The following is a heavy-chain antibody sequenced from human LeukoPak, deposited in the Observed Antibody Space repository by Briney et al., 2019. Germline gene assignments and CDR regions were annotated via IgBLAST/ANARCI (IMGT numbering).Heavy chain of an antibody. V-gene: IGHV4-59*12. J-gene: IGHJ4*02. CDR3: ARDEGSAYPFDY. D-gene: IGHD3-22*01. CDR1: GGSISSYY. Sequence: SETLSLTCTVSGGSISSYYWSWIRQPPGKGLEWIGYIYYSGSTNYNPSLKSRVTISVDTSKNQFSLKLSSVTAADTAVYYCARDEGSAYPFDYWGQGTLVTVSS. CDR2: IYYSGST.